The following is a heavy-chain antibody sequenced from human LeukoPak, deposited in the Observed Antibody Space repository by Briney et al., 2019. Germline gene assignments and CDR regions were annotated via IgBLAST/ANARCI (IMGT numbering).Heavy chain of an antibody. D-gene: IGHD5-12*01. J-gene: IGHJ4*02. Sequence: GASVKVSCTASGYAFTNYGISWVRQAPGQGLEWMGWISANSGNTNYAQKLQGRVTMTTDTSTSTAYMELRSLRSDDTAVYFCARDAADRVRGGDYWGQGSLVTVSS. V-gene: IGHV1-18*01. CDR1: GYAFTNYG. CDR3: ARDAADRVRGGDY. CDR2: ISANSGNT.